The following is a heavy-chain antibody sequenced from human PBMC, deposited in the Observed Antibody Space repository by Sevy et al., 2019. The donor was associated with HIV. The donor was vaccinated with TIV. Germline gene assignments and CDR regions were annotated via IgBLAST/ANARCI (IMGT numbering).Heavy chain of an antibody. Sequence: SQTLSLTCTVSGGSISSGDYYWSWIRQPPGKGLEWIGYIYYSGSTYYNPSLKSRVTISVDTSKNQFSLKLSSVTAADTAVYCCARERSITSPSNYFDYWGQGTLVTVSS. J-gene: IGHJ4*02. V-gene: IGHV4-30-4*01. CDR2: IYYSGST. CDR3: ARERSITSPSNYFDY. CDR1: GGSISSGDYY. D-gene: IGHD1-20*01.